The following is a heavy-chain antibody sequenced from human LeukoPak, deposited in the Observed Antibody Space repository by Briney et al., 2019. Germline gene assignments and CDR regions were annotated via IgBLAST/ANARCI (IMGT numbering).Heavy chain of an antibody. J-gene: IGHJ3*02. CDR2: IYSDGRT. CDR1: GFTFDDYG. D-gene: IGHD3-22*01. CDR3: ARGLFLSGYLDAFDI. Sequence: GGSLRLSCAASGFTFDDYGMSWVRPAPGKGLEWVSLIYSDGRTYYADSVKGRCTIPRDNSKNTLYLQMDSLRVEDTAVYYCARGLFLSGYLDAFDIWGQGTVVTVSS. V-gene: IGHV3-53*01.